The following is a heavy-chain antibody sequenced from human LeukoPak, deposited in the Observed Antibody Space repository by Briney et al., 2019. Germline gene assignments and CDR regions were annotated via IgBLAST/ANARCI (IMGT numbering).Heavy chain of an antibody. J-gene: IGHJ3*02. Sequence: PSETLSLTCTVSGGSISSYYWSWIRQPPGKGLEWIGYIYYSGSTNYNPSLKSRVTISVDTSKNQFSLKLSSVTAADTAVYYCARDRYSGSYSDAFDIWGQGTMVTASS. CDR1: GGSISSYY. V-gene: IGHV4-59*01. D-gene: IGHD1-26*01. CDR2: IYYSGST. CDR3: ARDRYSGSYSDAFDI.